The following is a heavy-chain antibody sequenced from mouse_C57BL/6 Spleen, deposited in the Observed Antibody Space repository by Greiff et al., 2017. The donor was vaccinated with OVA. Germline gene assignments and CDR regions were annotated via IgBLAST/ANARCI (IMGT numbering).Heavy chain of an antibody. CDR3: ARPVYYGNSYYFDY. J-gene: IGHJ2*01. CDR2: IDPSDSET. Sequence: QVQLQQPGAELVRPGSSVKLSCKASGYTFTSYWMHWVKQRPIQGLEWIGNIDPSDSETHYNQKFKDKATLTVDKSSSTAYMQLSSLTSEYSAVYYVARPVYYGNSYYFDYWGQGTTLTVAS. D-gene: IGHD2-1*01. CDR1: GYTFTSYW. V-gene: IGHV1-52*01.